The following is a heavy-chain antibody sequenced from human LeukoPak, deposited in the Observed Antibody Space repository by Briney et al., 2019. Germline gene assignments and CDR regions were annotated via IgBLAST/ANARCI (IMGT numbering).Heavy chain of an antibody. D-gene: IGHD3-22*01. V-gene: IGHV4-34*01. CDR3: AGRGILRYYDSSGYYAPPDY. Sequence: SETLSLTCTVSGGSISSYYWSWIRQPPGKGLEWIGEINHSGSTNYNPSLKSRVTISVDTSKNQFSLKLSSVTAADTAVYYCAGRGILRYYDSSGYYAPPDYWGQGTLVTVSS. CDR2: INHSGST. J-gene: IGHJ4*02. CDR1: GGSISSYY.